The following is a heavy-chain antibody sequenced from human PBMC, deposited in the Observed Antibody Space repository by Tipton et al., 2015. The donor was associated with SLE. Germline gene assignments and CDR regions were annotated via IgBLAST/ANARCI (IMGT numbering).Heavy chain of an antibody. D-gene: IGHD2-2*01. V-gene: IGHV3-23*01. Sequence: SLRLSCAASGFTFSSYAMGWVRQAPGKGLEWVSGISGSGGSTYYADSVRGRFTISRDNAKNTLYLHMNSLRAEDTAVYYCTSLTIHYWGPGTLVTVSS. CDR2: ISGSGGST. CDR3: TSLTIHY. J-gene: IGHJ4*02. CDR1: GFTFSSYA.